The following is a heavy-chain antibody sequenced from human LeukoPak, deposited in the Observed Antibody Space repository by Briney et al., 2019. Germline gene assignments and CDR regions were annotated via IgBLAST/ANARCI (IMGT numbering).Heavy chain of an antibody. CDR2: IYYSGST. Sequence: PSETLSLTYSVSGGSISRSSYYWGWTRQPPGKGLEWIGSIYYSGSTYYNPSLKSRVTISVDTSRNQFSLKLGSVTAADTAVYYCARHGSIATGAFTYWGQGTLVTVSS. V-gene: IGHV4-39*01. J-gene: IGHJ4*02. CDR3: ARHGSIATGAFTY. D-gene: IGHD6-13*01. CDR1: GGSISRSSYY.